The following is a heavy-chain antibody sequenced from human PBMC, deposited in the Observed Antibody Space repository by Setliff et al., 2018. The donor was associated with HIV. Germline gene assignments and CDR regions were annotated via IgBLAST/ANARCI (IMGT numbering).Heavy chain of an antibody. D-gene: IGHD3-9*01. CDR2: ISPYNGNT. CDR1: GYTFSNYG. Sequence: ASVKVSCKASGYTFSNYGISWVRQAPGQGLEWMGWISPYNGNTNYVQKLQGRVTMTTDTSTSTAYMELRSLRSDDTAVYYCARDGHPYYDILTGYRGHYMDVWGKGTTVTVSS. V-gene: IGHV1-18*01. CDR3: ARDGHPYYDILTGYRGHYMDV. J-gene: IGHJ6*03.